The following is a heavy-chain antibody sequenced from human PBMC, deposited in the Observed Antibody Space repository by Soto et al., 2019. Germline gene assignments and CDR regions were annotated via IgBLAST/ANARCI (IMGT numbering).Heavy chain of an antibody. D-gene: IGHD4-17*01. CDR3: AKTYGFLGVYYFDY. V-gene: IGHV1-46*01. Sequence: QVQLVQSGAEVKKPGASVKVSCEASGYTFTNYYIHWVRQAPGQGLEWMAVINPSGGSTRYAQKFQGRVTMTRDTSTSTVYMELSSLRSEDTAVYYCAKTYGFLGVYYFDYWGQGTLVTVSS. CDR1: GYTFTNYY. J-gene: IGHJ4*02. CDR2: INPSGGST.